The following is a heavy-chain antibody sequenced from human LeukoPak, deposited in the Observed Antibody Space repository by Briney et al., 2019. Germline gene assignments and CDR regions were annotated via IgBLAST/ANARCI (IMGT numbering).Heavy chain of an antibody. V-gene: IGHV4-34*01. CDR3: AGGYGSSWSFDH. CDR1: GGSFSGYY. D-gene: IGHD2-15*01. Sequence: SETLSLTCAVYGGSFSGYYWSWIRQPPGKGLEWIGEINHSGSTNYNPSLKSRVTISVDTSKNQFSLKLSSVTAADTAVYYCAGGYGSSWSFDHWGQGNLVTVSS. J-gene: IGHJ4*02. CDR2: INHSGST.